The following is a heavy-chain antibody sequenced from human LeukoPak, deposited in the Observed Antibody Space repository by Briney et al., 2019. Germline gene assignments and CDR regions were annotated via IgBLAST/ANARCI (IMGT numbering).Heavy chain of an antibody. CDR2: MSHSERT. J-gene: IGHJ4*02. CDR3: ARGGRFPPEVLPRYFDY. CDR1: GGSISSSNYY. V-gene: IGHV4-39*01. D-gene: IGHD1-26*01. Sequence: SETLSLTCIVSGGSISSSNYYWDWIRQPPGQGLEWIGSMSHSERTYYNPSLKSRLTIFVDTSKNQFSLELRSVTAADTAVYYCARGGRFPPEVLPRYFDYWGQGTLVTVSS.